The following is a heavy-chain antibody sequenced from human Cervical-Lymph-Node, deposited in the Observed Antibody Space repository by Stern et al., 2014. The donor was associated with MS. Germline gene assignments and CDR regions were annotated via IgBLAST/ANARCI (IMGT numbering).Heavy chain of an antibody. V-gene: IGHV1-69*01. J-gene: IGHJ6*02. CDR1: GGTFSSYA. CDR3: ARGELKEGLVRGMDV. Sequence: VQLVESGDEVKRPGSSVRVSCKASGGTFSSYAISWVRQAPGQGLEWMGGIIPIFGTANYAQKFQGRVTITADESTSTAYMELSSLRSEDTAVYYCARGELKEGLVRGMDVWGQGTTVTVSS. CDR2: IIPIFGTA. D-gene: IGHD1-26*01.